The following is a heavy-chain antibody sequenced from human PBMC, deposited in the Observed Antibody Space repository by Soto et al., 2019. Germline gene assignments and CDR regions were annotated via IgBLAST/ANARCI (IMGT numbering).Heavy chain of an antibody. CDR1: GGSISSYY. V-gene: IGHV4-59*01. D-gene: IGHD1-26*01. Sequence: QVQLQESGPGLVELSETLSLTCIVSGGSISSYYWSWIRQPPGKGLELVGYIYYSGGTNYNPSLKSRVTTSVDTSKYQFSLKLSSVTAADTAVYYCARDSGSYSPWGQGTLVTVSS. J-gene: IGHJ5*02. CDR3: ARDSGSYSP. CDR2: IYYSGGT.